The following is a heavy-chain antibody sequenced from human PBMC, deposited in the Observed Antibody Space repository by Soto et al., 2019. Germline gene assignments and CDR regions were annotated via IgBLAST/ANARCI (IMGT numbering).Heavy chain of an antibody. CDR1: GGTFNKYA. D-gene: IGHD3-16*01. CDR3: ARAYSYASCYFPMDV. CDR2: IIPIFGSA. V-gene: IGHV1-69*12. J-gene: IGHJ6*02. Sequence: QVQLVQAGAEVKVPGSSVKVSCKTSGGTFNKYAITWVRQAPGQGLEWMGGIIPIFGSANHAQKFQGRVRITADESTSTPYMELSSLRSEDTAVYYGARAYSYASCYFPMDVWGQGTTVTVSS.